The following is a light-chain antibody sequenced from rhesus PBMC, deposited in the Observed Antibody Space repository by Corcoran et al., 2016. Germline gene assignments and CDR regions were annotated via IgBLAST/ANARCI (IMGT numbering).Light chain of an antibody. V-gene: IGKV1-16*01. CDR2: KAS. Sequence: DIQMTQSPSSLSASFVDKVTITCQASQIISSWLACYQQKPEKAPKPLIYKASILEIGVPTRFSGSGSGTDFTLPISIMQPEDFATYFCQQYNSAPPTFGGGTKVELK. CDR1: QIISSW. J-gene: IGKJ4*01. CDR3: QQYNSAPPT.